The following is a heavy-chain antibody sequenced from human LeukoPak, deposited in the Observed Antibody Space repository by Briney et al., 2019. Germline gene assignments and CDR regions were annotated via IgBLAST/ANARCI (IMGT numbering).Heavy chain of an antibody. CDR1: GGSISNYY. V-gene: IGHV4-59*08. D-gene: IGHD2-8*02. Sequence: SETLSPTCTVSGGSISNYYWNWIRQPPGKGLEWVGHISYSGGTKYNPSLQSRVTISIDTSKNQFSLNLGSVTAADTAVYYCARRVIMSATGVPDTWLDPWGQGILVTVSS. CDR3: ARRVIMSATGVPDTWLDP. CDR2: ISYSGGT. J-gene: IGHJ5*02.